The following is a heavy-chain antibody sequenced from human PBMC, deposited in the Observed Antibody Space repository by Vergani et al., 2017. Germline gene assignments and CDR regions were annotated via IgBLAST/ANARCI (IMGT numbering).Heavy chain of an antibody. V-gene: IGHV7-4-1*02. D-gene: IGHD2-2*01. CDR2: INTNTGNP. J-gene: IGHJ5*02. CDR1: GYTFTSYA. CDR3: ARGSPSAFLPYCSSTSCYYSWFDP. Sequence: QVQLVQSGSELKTPGASVKVSCKASGYTFTSYAMNWVRQAPGQGLEWMGWINTNTGNPTYAQGFTGRFVFSLDTSVSTAYLQISSLKAEDTAVYYCARGSPSAFLPYCSSTSCYYSWFDPWGQGTLVTVSS.